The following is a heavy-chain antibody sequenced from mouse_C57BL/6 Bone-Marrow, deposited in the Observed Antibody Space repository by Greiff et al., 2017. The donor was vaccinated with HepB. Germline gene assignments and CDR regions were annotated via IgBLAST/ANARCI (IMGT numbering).Heavy chain of an antibody. CDR1: GYTFTSYW. J-gene: IGHJ1*03. V-gene: IGHV1-50*01. CDR2: IDPSDSYT. Sequence: QVQLKQPGAELVKPGASVKLSCKASGYTFTSYWMQWVKQRPGQGLEWIGEIDPSDSYTNYNQKFKGKATLTVDTSSSTAYMQLSSLTSEDSAVYYCASGGYFDVWGTGTTVTVSS. CDR3: ASGGYFDV.